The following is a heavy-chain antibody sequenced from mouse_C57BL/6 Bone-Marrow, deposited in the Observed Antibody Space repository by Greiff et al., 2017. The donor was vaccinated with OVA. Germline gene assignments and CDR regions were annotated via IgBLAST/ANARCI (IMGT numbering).Heavy chain of an antibody. Sequence: EVQLQQSGPELVKPGASVKIPCKASGYTFTDYNMDWVKQSHGKSLEWIGDINPNNGGTIYNQKFKGKATLTVDKSSSTAYMELRSLTSEDTAVYYCARPDYGSSDWYFDVWGTGTTGTVSS. V-gene: IGHV1-18*01. CDR2: INPNNGGT. CDR1: GYTFTDYN. D-gene: IGHD1-1*01. J-gene: IGHJ1*03. CDR3: ARPDYGSSDWYFDV.